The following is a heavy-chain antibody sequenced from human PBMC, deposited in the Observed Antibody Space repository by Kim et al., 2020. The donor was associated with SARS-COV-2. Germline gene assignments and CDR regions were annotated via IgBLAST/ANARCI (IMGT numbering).Heavy chain of an antibody. CDR1: GFTFDDYA. V-gene: IGHV3-9*01. Sequence: GGSLRLSCAASGFTFDDYAMHWVRQAPGKGLEWVSGISWNSGSIGYADSVKGRFTISRDNAKNSLYLQMNSLRAEDTALYYCARGLHRVDWLPDDDFDI. CDR2: ISWNSGSI. D-gene: IGHD3-9*01. J-gene: IGHJ3*02. CDR3: ARGLHRVDWLPDDDFDI.